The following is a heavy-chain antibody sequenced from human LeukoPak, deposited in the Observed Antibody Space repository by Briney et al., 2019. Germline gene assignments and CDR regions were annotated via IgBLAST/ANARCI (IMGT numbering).Heavy chain of an antibody. Sequence: SQTLSLTCAISGDSVSSNSAAWNWIRQSPSRGLEWLGRTYYRSKWYNDYAVSVKSRITINPDTSKNQFSLQLNSVTPEDTAVYYCAREAAGYSSGWYVRSYYYMDVWGKGTTVTVSS. J-gene: IGHJ6*03. D-gene: IGHD6-19*01. CDR1: GDSVSSNSAA. V-gene: IGHV6-1*01. CDR3: AREAAGYSSGWYVRSYYYMDV. CDR2: TYYRSKWYN.